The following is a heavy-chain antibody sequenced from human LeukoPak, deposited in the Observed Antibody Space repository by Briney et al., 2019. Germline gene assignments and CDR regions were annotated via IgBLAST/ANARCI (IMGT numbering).Heavy chain of an antibody. V-gene: IGHV3-30*03. CDR1: GFTLSSYG. J-gene: IGHJ4*02. D-gene: IGHD1-7*01. CDR3: AWGGTKYFDY. CDR2: ISYDGSNK. Sequence: GGSLRLSCAASGFTLSSYGMHWVRQAPGKGLEWVAVISYDGSNKYYADSVKGRFTISRDNSKNTLYLQMNSLRAEDTAVYYCAWGGTKYFDYWGQGTLVTVSS.